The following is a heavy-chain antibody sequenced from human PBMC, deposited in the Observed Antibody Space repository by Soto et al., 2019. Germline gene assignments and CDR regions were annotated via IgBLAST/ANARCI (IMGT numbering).Heavy chain of an antibody. CDR3: ARGGDIVVVPAAIYH. CDR1: GYTFTGYY. CDR2: INPNSGGT. D-gene: IGHD2-2*01. Sequence: QVQLVQSGAEVKKPGASVKVSCKASGYTFTGYYMHWVRQAPGQGLEWMGRINPNSGGTNYAQKFQGWVTMTRDTSISTAYMELSRLRSDDTAVYYCARGGDIVVVPAAIYHWGQGTLVTVSS. V-gene: IGHV1-2*04. J-gene: IGHJ5*02.